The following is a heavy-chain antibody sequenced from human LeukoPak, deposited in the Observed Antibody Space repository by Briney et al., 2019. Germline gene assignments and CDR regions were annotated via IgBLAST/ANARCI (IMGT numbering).Heavy chain of an antibody. CDR3: ARGGYYYGSGSITDY. V-gene: IGHV1-8*01. J-gene: IGHJ4*02. CDR2: MNPNSGNT. CDR1: GYTFTSYD. Sequence: ASVKVSCKASGYTFTSYDINWMRQATGQGLEWMGWMNPNSGNTGYAQKFQGRVTMTRNTSTSTAYMELSSLRSEDTAVYYCARGGYYYGSGSITDYWGQGTLVTVSS. D-gene: IGHD3-10*01.